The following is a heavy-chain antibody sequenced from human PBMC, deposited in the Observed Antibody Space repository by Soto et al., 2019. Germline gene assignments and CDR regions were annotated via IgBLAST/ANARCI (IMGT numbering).Heavy chain of an antibody. D-gene: IGHD3-3*01. CDR1: GGSISSYY. V-gene: IGHV4-59*08. Sequence: SETLSLTCTVSGGSISSYYWSWIRQPPGKGLEWIGYIYYSGSTNYNPSLKSRVTISVDTSKNQFSLKLSSVTAADTAVYYCARLHYYDFWSGYLNWFDPWGQGTLVTVSS. CDR3: ARLHYYDFWSGYLNWFDP. CDR2: IYYSGST. J-gene: IGHJ5*02.